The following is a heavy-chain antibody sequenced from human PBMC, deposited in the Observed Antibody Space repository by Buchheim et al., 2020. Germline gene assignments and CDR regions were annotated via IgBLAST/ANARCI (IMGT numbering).Heavy chain of an antibody. CDR3: AKGVQTVWNYVAFDI. D-gene: IGHD1-7*01. J-gene: IGHJ3*02. CDR2: ISWNSGSI. V-gene: IGHV3-9*01. CDR1: GFTFDDYV. Sequence: EVQLVESGGGLVQPGRSLRLSCAASGFTFDDYVMHWVRQAPGKGLEWVSGISWNSGSIGYADSVKGRFTISRDNAKNSLYLQMNSLRAEDTALYYCAKGVQTVWNYVAFDIWGQGT.